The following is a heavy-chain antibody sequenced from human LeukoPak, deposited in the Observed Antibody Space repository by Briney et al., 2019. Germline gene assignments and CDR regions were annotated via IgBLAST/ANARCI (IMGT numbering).Heavy chain of an antibody. CDR1: GYTFTSYD. CDR3: ARSMVVAATEFDY. V-gene: IGHV1-69*06. CDR2: IIPIFGTA. J-gene: IGHJ4*02. Sequence: SVKVSCKASGYTFTSYDINWVRQATGQGLEWMGGIIPIFGTANYAQKFQGRVTITADKSTSTAYMELSSLRSEDTAVYYCARSMVVAATEFDYWGQGTLVTVSS. D-gene: IGHD2-15*01.